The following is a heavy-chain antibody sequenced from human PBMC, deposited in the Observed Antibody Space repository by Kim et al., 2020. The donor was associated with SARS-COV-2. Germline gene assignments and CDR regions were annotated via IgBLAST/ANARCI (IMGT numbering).Heavy chain of an antibody. CDR1: GGTFSSYA. CDR3: ARGQDGYYYGSGSYYLAY. CDR2: IIPIFGTA. D-gene: IGHD3-10*01. Sequence: SVKVSCKASGGTFSSYAISWVRQAPGQGLEWMGGIIPIFGTANYAQKFQGRVTITADESTSTAYMELSSLRSEDTAVYYCARGQDGYYYGSGSYYLAYWGQGTLVTVSS. V-gene: IGHV1-69*13. J-gene: IGHJ4*02.